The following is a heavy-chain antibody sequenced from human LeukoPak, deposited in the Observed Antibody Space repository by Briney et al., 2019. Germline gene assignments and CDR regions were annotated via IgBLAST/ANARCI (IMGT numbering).Heavy chain of an antibody. CDR2: IYYSGST. Sequence: SETLSLTCTVSGGSISSGGYYWSWIRQHPGKGLEWIGYIYYSGSTYYNPSLKSRVTISVDTSKNQFSLKLSSVTAADTAVYYCARRPIFYYDSSGLSPFDYWGQGTLVTVSS. CDR3: ARRPIFYYDSSGLSPFDY. CDR1: GGSISSGGYY. V-gene: IGHV4-31*03. J-gene: IGHJ4*02. D-gene: IGHD3-22*01.